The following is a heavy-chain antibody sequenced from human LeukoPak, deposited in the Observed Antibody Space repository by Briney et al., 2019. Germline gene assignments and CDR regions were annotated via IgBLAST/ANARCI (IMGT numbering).Heavy chain of an antibody. CDR3: ASRWVNSWHMDV. J-gene: IGHJ6*03. CDR2: IKQDGSEK. D-gene: IGHD6-13*01. V-gene: IGHV3-7*01. CDR1: GFTFSSYW. Sequence: WGSLRDSFAASGFTFSSYWMSWVRQAPGKGLEWVANIKQDGSEKYYVDSVKGRFTISRDNAQNSLYLEMNSLRAEDTAVYYCASRWVNSWHMDVWGKGNADSLSS.